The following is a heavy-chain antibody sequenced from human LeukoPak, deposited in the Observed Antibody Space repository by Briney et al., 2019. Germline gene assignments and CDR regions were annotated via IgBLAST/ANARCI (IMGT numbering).Heavy chain of an antibody. J-gene: IGHJ4*02. CDR2: ISGNGGST. CDR3: AKSAYYDASGYYREYYFDY. V-gene: IGHV3-23*01. Sequence: GGSLRLSCVSSGFSFSNYAMSWVRQAPGKGLEWVSSISGNGGSTHYADPVKGRFTISRDKTKNTLYLQMNSLRAEDTAVYYCAKSAYYDASGYYREYYFDYWGQGTLVTVSS. CDR1: GFSFSNYA. D-gene: IGHD3-22*01.